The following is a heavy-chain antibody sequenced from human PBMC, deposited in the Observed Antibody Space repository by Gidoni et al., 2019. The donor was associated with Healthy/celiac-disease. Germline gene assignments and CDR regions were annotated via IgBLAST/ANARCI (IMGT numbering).Heavy chain of an antibody. Sequence: QVQLVESGGGVVQPGRSLRLSCAASGFTFSSYGMHWVRQAPGKGLEWVAVISYDGSNKYYADSVKGRFTISRDNSKNTLYLQMNSLRAEDTAVYYCAKDPGTYYDFWSGYYYYYGMDVWGQGTTVTVSS. CDR2: ISYDGSNK. D-gene: IGHD3-3*01. CDR1: GFTFSSYG. J-gene: IGHJ6*02. CDR3: AKDPGTYYDFWSGYYYYYGMDV. V-gene: IGHV3-30*18.